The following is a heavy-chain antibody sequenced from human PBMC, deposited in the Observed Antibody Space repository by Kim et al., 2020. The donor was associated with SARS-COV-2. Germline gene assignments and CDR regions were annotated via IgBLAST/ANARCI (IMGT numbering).Heavy chain of an antibody. J-gene: IGHJ4*02. CDR1: GGTFSSYT. CDR2: IIPILGIA. D-gene: IGHD3-10*01. V-gene: IGHV1-69*02. Sequence: SVKVSCKASGGTFSSYTISWVRQAPGQGLEWMGRIIPILGIANYAQKFQGRVTITADKSTSTAYMELSSLRSEDTAVYYCARAGNYGSGSYYPDYWGQGTLVTVSS. CDR3: ARAGNYGSGSYYPDY.